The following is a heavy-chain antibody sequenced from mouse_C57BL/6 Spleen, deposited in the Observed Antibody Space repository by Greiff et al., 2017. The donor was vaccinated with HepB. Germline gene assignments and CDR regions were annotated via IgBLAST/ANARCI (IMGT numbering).Heavy chain of an antibody. J-gene: IGHJ3*01. Sequence: VQLQQPGAELVKPGASVKLSCKASGYTFTSYWMHWVKQRPGQGLEWIGNINPSNGGTNYNEKFKSKATLTVDKSSSTAYMQLSSLTSEDSAVYYCARTYGSSYDWFAYWGQGTLVTVSA. V-gene: IGHV1-53*01. CDR3: ARTYGSSYDWFAY. D-gene: IGHD1-1*01. CDR1: GYTFTSYW. CDR2: INPSNGGT.